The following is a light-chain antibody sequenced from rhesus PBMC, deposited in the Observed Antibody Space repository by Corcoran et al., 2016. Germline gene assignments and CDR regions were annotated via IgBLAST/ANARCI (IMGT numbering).Light chain of an antibody. CDR2: AAS. V-gene: IGKV1-28*02. Sequence: DIQMTQSPSCLSASVGDTVTISCLASQSISSYLNWFQQKPGKAPKLLIYAASSLESGVPSRFSGSGSGTDFTLTISSLQPEDFAVYYCLQHKSYPLTFGGGTKVELK. J-gene: IGKJ4*01. CDR1: QSISSY. CDR3: LQHKSYPLT.